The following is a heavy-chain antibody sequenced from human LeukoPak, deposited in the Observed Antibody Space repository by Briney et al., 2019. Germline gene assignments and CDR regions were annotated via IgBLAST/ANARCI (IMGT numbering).Heavy chain of an antibody. CDR2: IYYSGRT. V-gene: IGHV4-59*01. CDR1: GRSISSYY. D-gene: IGHD6-19*01. J-gene: IGHJ6*02. CDR3: AREMYSSGGYYYYGMDV. Sequence: SETLSLTRTVSGRSISSYYWSWIRQPPGKRLEWIGYIYYSGRTNYNPSLKSRVTISVDTSKNQFSLKLSSVTAADAAVYYCAREMYSSGGYYYYGMDVWGQGTTVTVSS.